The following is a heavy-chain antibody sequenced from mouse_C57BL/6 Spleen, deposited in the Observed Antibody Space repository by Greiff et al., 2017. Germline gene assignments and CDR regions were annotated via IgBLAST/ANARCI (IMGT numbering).Heavy chain of an antibody. Sequence: QVQLKQSGAELVKPGASVKLSCKASGYTFTEYTIHWVKQRSGQGLEWTGWFYPGSGSIKYNEKFKDKATLTADKSSSTVYMELRLTSEDSAVYFCARHAYFYDGYPPWFAYWGQGTLVTVSA. CDR2: FYPGSGSI. CDR1: GYTFTEYT. J-gene: IGHJ3*01. D-gene: IGHD2-3*01. CDR3: ARHAYFYDGYPPWFAY. V-gene: IGHV1-62-2*01.